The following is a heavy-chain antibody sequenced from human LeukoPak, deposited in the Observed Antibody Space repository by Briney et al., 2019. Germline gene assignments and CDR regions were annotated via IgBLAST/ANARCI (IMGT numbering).Heavy chain of an antibody. CDR2: ISSSGSTI. J-gene: IGHJ5*02. D-gene: IGHD1-7*01. CDR3: ARDFAGTTSFDP. Sequence: GGSLRLSCAASGFTFSDYYMSWIRQAPGKGLEWVSYISSSGSTIYYADSVKGRFTISRDNAKNSLYLQMNILRAEDTAVFYCARDFAGTTSFDPWGQGTLVTVSS. V-gene: IGHV3-11*04. CDR1: GFTFSDYY.